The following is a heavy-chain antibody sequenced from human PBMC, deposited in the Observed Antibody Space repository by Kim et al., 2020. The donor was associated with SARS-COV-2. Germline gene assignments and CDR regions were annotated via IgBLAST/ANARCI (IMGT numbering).Heavy chain of an antibody. D-gene: IGHD3-10*01. CDR2: IYYSGST. Sequence: SETLSLTCTVSGGSISSYYWSWIRQPPGKGLEWIGYIYYSGSTNYNPSLKSRVTISVDTSKNQFSLKLSSVTAADTAVYYCARGSNLGLWFGELLGIDYWGQGTLVTVSS. CDR3: ARGSNLGLWFGELLGIDY. V-gene: IGHV4-59*01. CDR1: GGSISSYY. J-gene: IGHJ4*02.